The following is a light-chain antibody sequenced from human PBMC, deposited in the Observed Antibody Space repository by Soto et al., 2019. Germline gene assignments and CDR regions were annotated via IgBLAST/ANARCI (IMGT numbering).Light chain of an antibody. V-gene: IGKV3-20*01. CDR3: QHYGSSPPIT. Sequence: EIVLTQSPGTLSLSPGERATLSCRASQSVTSSYLAWYQQKPGQAPRLLISGASNRATGIPDRFSGSGSGKDFTLTISRLEPEDFAVYYCQHYGSSPPITFGHGTRLEIK. J-gene: IGKJ5*01. CDR1: QSVTSSY. CDR2: GAS.